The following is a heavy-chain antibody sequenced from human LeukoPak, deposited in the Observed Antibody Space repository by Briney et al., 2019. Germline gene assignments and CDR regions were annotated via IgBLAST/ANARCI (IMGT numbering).Heavy chain of an antibody. D-gene: IGHD1-26*01. V-gene: IGHV1-3*01. CDR3: ARELGGSYYQDY. J-gene: IGHJ4*02. Sequence: ASVKVSCKASGYTFTSYAMHWVRQAPGQRLEWMGWINAGNGNTKYSQKFQGRVTITRDTSITTAYMELSGLRSDDTAVYYCARELGGSYYQDYWGQGTLVTVSS. CDR1: GYTFTSYA. CDR2: INAGNGNT.